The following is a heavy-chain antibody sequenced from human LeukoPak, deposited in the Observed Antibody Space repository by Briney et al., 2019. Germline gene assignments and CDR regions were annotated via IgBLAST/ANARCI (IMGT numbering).Heavy chain of an antibody. J-gene: IGHJ4*02. Sequence: ASVKVSCKASGGTFSSYAISWVRQAPGQGLEWMGGIIPIFGTANYAQKFQGRVTITADESTSTAYMELSSLRSEDTAVYYCARGTTVVTPLDHWGQGTLVTVSS. V-gene: IGHV1-69*13. D-gene: IGHD4-23*01. CDR1: GGTFSSYA. CDR2: IIPIFGTA. CDR3: ARGTTVVTPLDH.